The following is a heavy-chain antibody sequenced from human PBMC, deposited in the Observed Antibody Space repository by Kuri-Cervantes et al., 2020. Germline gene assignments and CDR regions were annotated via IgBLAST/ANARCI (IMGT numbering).Heavy chain of an antibody. D-gene: IGHD4-17*01. V-gene: IGHV3-30-3*01. CDR1: GFNFTSYI. CDR2: ISYDGSNK. Sequence: GGSLRLSCVASGFNFTSYIMHWVRQAPGKGLEWVAVISYDGSNKYYADSVKGRFTISRDNAKNSLYLQMNSLRAEDTAVYYCAREGHDSDDYVFYYYMDVWGKGTTVTVSS. CDR3: AREGHDSDDYVFYYYMDV. J-gene: IGHJ6*03.